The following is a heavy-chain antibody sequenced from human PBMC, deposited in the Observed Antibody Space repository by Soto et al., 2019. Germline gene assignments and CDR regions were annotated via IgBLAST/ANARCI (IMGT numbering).Heavy chain of an antibody. V-gene: IGHV3-23*01. CDR3: LVASAAY. CDR2: ISGSGGST. D-gene: IGHD6-13*01. J-gene: IGHJ4*02. CDR1: GFTFSSYG. Sequence: PGGSLRLSCAASGFTFSSYGMSWVRQAPGKGLEWVSAISGSGGSTYYADSVKGRFIISRDNSQNTVYLQMSSLTTADTAVYYCLVASAAYWGQGT.